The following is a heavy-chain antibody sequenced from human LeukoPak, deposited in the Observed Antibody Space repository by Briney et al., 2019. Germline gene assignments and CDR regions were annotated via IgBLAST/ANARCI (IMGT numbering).Heavy chain of an antibody. D-gene: IGHD5-18*01. J-gene: IGHJ4*02. Sequence: SVKVSCKASGGTFISYAISWVRQAPGQGLEWMGGIIPIFGTANYAQKFQGRVTITADESTSTAYMELSSLRSEDTAVYYCARGAGAVVDTAMVFDYWGQGTLVTVSS. CDR2: IIPIFGTA. CDR3: ARGAGAVVDTAMVFDY. V-gene: IGHV1-69*13. CDR1: GGTFISYA.